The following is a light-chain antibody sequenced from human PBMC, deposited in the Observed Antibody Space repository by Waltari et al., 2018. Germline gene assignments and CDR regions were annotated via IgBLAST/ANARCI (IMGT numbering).Light chain of an antibody. CDR1: SSNIGKNT. CDR2: FND. J-gene: IGLJ2*01. Sequence: TPGQRVTISCSGSSSNIGKNTVNWYQQLPGTAPKLVIYFNDQRPSGVPDRFSGSKSGTSASLAISGLQSEDEADFHCAVWDDSLNGLIFGGGTKLTVL. CDR3: AVWDDSLNGLI. V-gene: IGLV1-44*01.